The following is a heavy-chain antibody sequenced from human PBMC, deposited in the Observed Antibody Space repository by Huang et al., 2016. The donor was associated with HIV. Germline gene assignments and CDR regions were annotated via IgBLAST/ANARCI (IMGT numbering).Heavy chain of an antibody. CDR2: IAYDGINK. CDR1: GFTFSSYG. CDR3: AKDIVATIGPDY. Sequence: QVQLVESGGGVVQPGRYLRLSCAASGFTFSSYGMHWVRQAPCKGLGWVAVIAYDGINKYFADSVKGRFTISRDNSKNTVYLQMNSLRAEDTAVYYCAKDIVATIGPDYWGQGTLVTVSS. V-gene: IGHV3-30*18. D-gene: IGHD5-12*01. J-gene: IGHJ4*02.